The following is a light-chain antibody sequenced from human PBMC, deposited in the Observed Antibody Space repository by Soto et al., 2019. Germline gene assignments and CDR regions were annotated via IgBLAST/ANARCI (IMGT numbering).Light chain of an antibody. CDR2: EVF. CDR1: RSDIGVYAF. V-gene: IGLV2-8*01. CDR3: KSYAGSNTYV. Sequence: QCLLTQPPSASGSPGQSFTISCTATRSDIGVYAFVCWYQHLPGKAPRLIIYEVFQRPSGVPDRFSGSKSGNTASLTVSGLQAADEADYFRKSYAGSNTYVFGSGTKVTVL. J-gene: IGLJ1*01.